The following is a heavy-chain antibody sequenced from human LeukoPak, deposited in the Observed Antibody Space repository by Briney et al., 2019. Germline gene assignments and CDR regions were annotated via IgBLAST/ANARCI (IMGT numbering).Heavy chain of an antibody. Sequence: PSETLSLTCTVSGGSISSYYWSWIRQPAGKGLEWIGRIYTSGSTNYNPSLKSRVTMSVDTSKNQFSLKLSSVTAADTAVYHCARDSPRYCSGGSCYSYMSAFDIWGQGTMVTVS. CDR2: IYTSGST. V-gene: IGHV4-4*07. D-gene: IGHD2-15*01. CDR3: ARDSPRYCSGGSCYSYMSAFDI. J-gene: IGHJ3*02. CDR1: GGSISSYY.